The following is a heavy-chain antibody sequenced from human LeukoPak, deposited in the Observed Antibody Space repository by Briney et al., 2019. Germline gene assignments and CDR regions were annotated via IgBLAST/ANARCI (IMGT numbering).Heavy chain of an antibody. CDR1: GYTFTGYY. J-gene: IGHJ3*02. V-gene: IGHV1-2*02. D-gene: IGHD3-22*01. Sequence: GASVKVSCKASGYTFTGYYMHWVRQAPGQGLEWMGWINPNSGGTNYAQKFQGRVTMTRDTSISTAYMELSRLRSDDTAVYYCXXXXHRRYHYDSSGREDAFDIWGQGTMVTVSS. CDR3: XXXXHRRYHYDSSGREDAFDI. CDR2: INPNSGGT.